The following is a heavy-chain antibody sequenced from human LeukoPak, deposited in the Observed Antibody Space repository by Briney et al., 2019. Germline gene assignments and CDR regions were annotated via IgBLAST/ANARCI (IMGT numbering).Heavy chain of an antibody. V-gene: IGHV4-59*01. Sequence: PSETLSLTCTVSGGSISSYHWSWIRQPPGKGLECIGYIYYSGSTHYNPSLKSRVTISVDTSKNQFSLKLSSVTAADTAVYFCARARNYYDSSDYYYEGDAFDIWGQGTMVTVSS. CDR2: IYYSGST. CDR3: ARARNYYDSSDYYYEGDAFDI. J-gene: IGHJ3*02. D-gene: IGHD3-22*01. CDR1: GGSISSYH.